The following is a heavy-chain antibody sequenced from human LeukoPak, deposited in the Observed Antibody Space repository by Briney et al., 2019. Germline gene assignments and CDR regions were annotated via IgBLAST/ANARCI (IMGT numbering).Heavy chain of an antibody. CDR1: GYTLTSYY. Sequence: ASVKVSCKASGYTLTSYYMHWVRQAPGQGLEWMGIINPTVGDTIYAQKFQGRVTMTRDMSTSTVYMELSSLRSDDTAVYYCARYGFSSSWQGGWHAFDNWGQGTMVTVSS. V-gene: IGHV1-46*01. CDR2: INPTVGDT. CDR3: ARYGFSSSWQGGWHAFDN. D-gene: IGHD6-13*01. J-gene: IGHJ3*02.